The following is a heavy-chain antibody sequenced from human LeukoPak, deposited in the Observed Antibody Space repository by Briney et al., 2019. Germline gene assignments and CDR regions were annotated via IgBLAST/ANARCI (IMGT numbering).Heavy chain of an antibody. V-gene: IGHV1-2*02. CDR1: GYTFTNYY. D-gene: IGHD1-26*01. Sequence: ASVKVSCKASGYTFTNYYMHWVRQAPGLGFEWMGWINPKSGGTSYPQKFQGRLTMTRDTSISTAYMELSRLRSDDTAVYYCVPSVNYYYFDYWGQGTLVTVSS. J-gene: IGHJ4*02. CDR3: VPSVNYYYFDY. CDR2: INPKSGGT.